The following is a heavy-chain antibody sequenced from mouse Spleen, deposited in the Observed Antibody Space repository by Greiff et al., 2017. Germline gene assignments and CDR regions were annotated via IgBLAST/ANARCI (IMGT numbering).Heavy chain of an antibody. Sequence: QVQLQQSGPELVKPGASVKISCKASGYAFSSSWMNWVKQRPGKGLEWIGRIYPGDGDTNYNGKFKGKATLTADKSSSTAYMQLSSLTSEDSAVYFCARGDDGYYVTFDYWGQGTTLTVSS. CDR2: IYPGDGDT. V-gene: IGHV1-82*01. J-gene: IGHJ2*01. CDR3: ARGDDGYYVTFDY. D-gene: IGHD2-3*01. CDR1: GYAFSSSW.